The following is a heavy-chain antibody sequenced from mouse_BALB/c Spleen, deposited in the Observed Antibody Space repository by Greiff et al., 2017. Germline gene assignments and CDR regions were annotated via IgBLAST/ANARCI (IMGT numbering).Heavy chain of an antibody. CDR3: VRDPPARATPLDY. CDR1: GFSLTSYG. J-gene: IGHJ2*01. D-gene: IGHD3-1*01. V-gene: IGHV2-3*01. Sequence: VMLVESGPGLVAPSQSLSITCTVSGFSLTSYGVSWVRQPPGKGLEWLGVIWGDGSTNYHSALISRLSISKDNSKSQVFLKLNSLQTDDTAIYYCVRDPPARATPLDYWGQGTTLTVSS. CDR2: IWGDGST.